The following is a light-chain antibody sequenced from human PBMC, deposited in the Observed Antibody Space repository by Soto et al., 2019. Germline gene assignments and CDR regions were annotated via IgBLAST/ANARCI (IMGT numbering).Light chain of an antibody. CDR3: HQYNNWPPLT. J-gene: IGKJ4*01. Sequence: EIVVTQSPATLSVSPGERATLSCRVSQSVSNNLAWYQQKPGQAPRLLFYGASTRATGIPARFSGSGSGTEFTLTISSLQSEDFAVYYCHQYNNWPPLTFGGGTKVEIK. CDR2: GAS. V-gene: IGKV3-15*01. CDR1: QSVSNN.